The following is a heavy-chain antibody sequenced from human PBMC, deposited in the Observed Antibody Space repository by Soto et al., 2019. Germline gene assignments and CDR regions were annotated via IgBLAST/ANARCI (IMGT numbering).Heavy chain of an antibody. Sequence: PSETLSLTCTVSGGSISSYYWSWIRQPPGKGLEWIGYIYYSGSTNYNPSLKSRVTISVDTSKNQFSLKLSSVTAADTAVYYCARGGTVRRVISHISFDPWGQGTLVTVFS. CDR1: GGSISSYY. D-gene: IGHD3-10*01. V-gene: IGHV4-59*01. CDR2: IYYSGST. J-gene: IGHJ5*02. CDR3: ARGGTVRRVISHISFDP.